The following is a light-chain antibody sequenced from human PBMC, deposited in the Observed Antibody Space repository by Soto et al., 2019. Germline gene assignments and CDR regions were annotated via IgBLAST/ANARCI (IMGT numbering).Light chain of an antibody. CDR2: DVT. CDR1: NSDVGSYNS. Sequence: QSALTQPRSVSGSPGQSVTISCTGTNSDVGSYNSVSWYQQYSGKAPKPMIYDVTKRPSGVPDRFSASKSGNTASLTISGLQAEDEADYYCCSYAGSYTWVFGGGTKVTVL. CDR3: CSYAGSYTWV. V-gene: IGLV2-11*01. J-gene: IGLJ3*02.